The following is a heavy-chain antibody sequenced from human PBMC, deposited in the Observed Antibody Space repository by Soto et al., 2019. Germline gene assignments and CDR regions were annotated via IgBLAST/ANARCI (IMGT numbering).Heavy chain of an antibody. V-gene: IGHV3-33*01. Sequence: GGSLRLSCAVSGFTSSDFGMHWVRQAPGKGPEWVAVLSHDATFEDYAESVAGRFVIFRDLSRNTLYLQLNSLRAEDTAVYYCARDWNGNLDFWGQGTLVTVSS. CDR1: GFTSSDFG. J-gene: IGHJ4*02. CDR2: LSHDATFE. CDR3: ARDWNGNLDF. D-gene: IGHD3-3*01.